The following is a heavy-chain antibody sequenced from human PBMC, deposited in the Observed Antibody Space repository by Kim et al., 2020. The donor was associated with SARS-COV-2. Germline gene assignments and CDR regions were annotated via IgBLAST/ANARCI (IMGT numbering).Heavy chain of an antibody. CDR3: AGGRFGTVTANWFDP. D-gene: IGHD4-17*01. Sequence: DSVKGRFTISRDKVKNSQYLQMDSLRDEDTAVYYCAGGRFGTVTANWFDPWGQGTLVTVSS. V-gene: IGHV3-48*02. J-gene: IGHJ5*02.